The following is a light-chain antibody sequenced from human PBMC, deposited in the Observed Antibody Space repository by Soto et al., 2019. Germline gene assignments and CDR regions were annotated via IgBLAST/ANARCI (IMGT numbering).Light chain of an antibody. V-gene: IGKV1-5*01. CDR1: QSISSW. J-gene: IGKJ1*01. Sequence: DIHITQSPSTLSATVGDRVTITCRASQSISSWLAWYQQKPGKAPKLLIYDASSLESGVPSRFSGSGSGTEFTLTISSLQPDDFATYYCQQYNSYSQTFGQGTKVDIK. CDR3: QQYNSYSQT. CDR2: DAS.